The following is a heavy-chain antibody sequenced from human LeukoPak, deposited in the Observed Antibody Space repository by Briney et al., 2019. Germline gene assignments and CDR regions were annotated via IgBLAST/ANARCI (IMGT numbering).Heavy chain of an antibody. J-gene: IGHJ4*02. CDR3: AKHRYSSGWDYFDY. CDR2: IYSGGGT. CDR1: GFTVSSNY. D-gene: IGHD6-19*01. V-gene: IGHV3-53*01. Sequence: GGSLRLSCAASGFTVSSNYMSWVRQAPGKGLEWVSLIYSGGGTYYADSVKGRFTISRDKSRNTLYLQMNSLRAEDTAVYYCAKHRYSSGWDYFDYWGQGTLVTVSS.